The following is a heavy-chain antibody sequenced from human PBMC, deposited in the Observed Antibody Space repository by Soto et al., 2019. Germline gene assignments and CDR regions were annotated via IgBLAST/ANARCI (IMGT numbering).Heavy chain of an antibody. Sequence: PGGSLRLSCAASGFTVSSNYMSWVRQAPGKGLEWVSVIYSGGSTYYADSVKGRFTISRHNSKNTLYLQMNSLRAEDTAVYYCARGPRGYCSSTSCYDFDYWGQGTLVTVSS. CDR1: GFTVSSNY. J-gene: IGHJ4*02. V-gene: IGHV3-53*04. D-gene: IGHD2-2*01. CDR2: IYSGGST. CDR3: ARGPRGYCSSTSCYDFDY.